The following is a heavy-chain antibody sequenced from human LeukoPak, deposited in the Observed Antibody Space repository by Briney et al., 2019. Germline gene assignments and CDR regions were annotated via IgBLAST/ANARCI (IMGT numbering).Heavy chain of an antibody. D-gene: IGHD2-21*01. CDR3: TTTVVIAPSDAFDI. CDR1: GFTFSNAW. J-gene: IGHJ3*02. V-gene: IGHV3-15*01. CDR2: IKSKTDGGTT. Sequence: GGSLRLSCAASGFTFSNAWMSWVRQAPGKGLEWVGRIKSKTDGGTTDYAAPVKGRFTISRDDSKNTLDLQMNSLKTEDTAVYYCTTTVVIAPSDAFDIWGQGTMVTVSS.